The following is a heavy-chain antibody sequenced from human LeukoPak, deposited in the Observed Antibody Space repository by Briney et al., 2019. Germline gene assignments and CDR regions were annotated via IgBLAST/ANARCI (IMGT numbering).Heavy chain of an antibody. Sequence: GASVKVSCKASGYTFTSYAMNWVRQAPGQGLGWMGWINTNTGNPTYAQGFTGRFVFSLDTSVSTAYLQISSLKAEDTAVYYCAKSTVTDAFDIWGQGTMVTVSS. J-gene: IGHJ3*02. D-gene: IGHD4-17*01. CDR1: GYTFTSYA. V-gene: IGHV7-4-1*02. CDR2: INTNTGNP. CDR3: AKSTVTDAFDI.